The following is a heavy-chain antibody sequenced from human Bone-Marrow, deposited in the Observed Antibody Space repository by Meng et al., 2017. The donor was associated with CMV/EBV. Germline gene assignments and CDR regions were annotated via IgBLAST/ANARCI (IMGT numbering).Heavy chain of an antibody. CDR3: ARAQGGYCSSTSCYTYYYGMDV. J-gene: IGHJ6*02. D-gene: IGHD2-2*02. CDR1: GYTFTSYG. CDR2: ISAYNGNT. V-gene: IGHV1-18*01. Sequence: ASVKVPCNASGYTFTSYGISWVRQAPGQGLQWMGWISAYNGNTNYAQKLQGRVTMTTDTSTSTAYMELRSLRSDDTAVYYCARAQGGYCSSTSCYTYYYGMDVWGQGTTVTVSS.